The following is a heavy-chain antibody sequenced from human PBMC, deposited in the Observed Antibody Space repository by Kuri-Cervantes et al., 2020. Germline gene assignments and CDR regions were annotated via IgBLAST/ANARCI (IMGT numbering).Heavy chain of an antibody. Sequence: SETLSLTCTVSGGSISTYYWSWIRQPPGKGLEWIGHVYYSGSNNYNPSLKSRVTISVDTSKNQFSLKLSSVTAADTAVYYCARDEDCSGGSCFSAYWGQGTLVTVSS. CDR1: GGSISTYY. V-gene: IGHV4-59*01. J-gene: IGHJ4*02. D-gene: IGHD2-15*01. CDR3: ARDEDCSGGSCFSAY. CDR2: VYYSGSN.